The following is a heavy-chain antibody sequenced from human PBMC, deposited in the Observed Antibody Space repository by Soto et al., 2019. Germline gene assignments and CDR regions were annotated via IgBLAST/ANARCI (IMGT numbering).Heavy chain of an antibody. V-gene: IGHV1-2*02. D-gene: IGHD1-26*01. J-gene: IGHJ3*02. Sequence: ASVKVSCKASGYTFTGYYMHWVRQAPGQGLEWMGWINPNSGGTNYAQRFQGRVTMTRDTSISTAYMELSRLRSDDAAVYYCASSKILYSGLLVGTRSAFDIWGQGTMVTVSS. CDR1: GYTFTGYY. CDR2: INPNSGGT. CDR3: ASSKILYSGLLVGTRSAFDI.